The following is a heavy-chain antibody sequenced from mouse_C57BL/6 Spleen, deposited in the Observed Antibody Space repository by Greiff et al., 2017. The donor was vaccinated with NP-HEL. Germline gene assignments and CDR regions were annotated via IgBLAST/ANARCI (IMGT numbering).Heavy chain of an antibody. Sequence: QVQLQQPGAELVKPGASVKLSCKASGYTFTSYWMHWVKQRPGRGLEGIGRIDPNSGGTKYNEKFKSKATLTVDKPSSTAYMQLSSLTSEDSAVYYCARGKDYYGSSPFDYWGQGTTLTVSS. V-gene: IGHV1-72*01. CDR3: ARGKDYYGSSPFDY. J-gene: IGHJ2*01. CDR2: IDPNSGGT. CDR1: GYTFTSYW. D-gene: IGHD1-1*01.